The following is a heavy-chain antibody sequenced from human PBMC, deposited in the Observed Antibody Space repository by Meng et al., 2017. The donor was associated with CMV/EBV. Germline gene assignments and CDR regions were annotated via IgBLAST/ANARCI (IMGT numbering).Heavy chain of an antibody. V-gene: IGHV3-53*01. Sequence: LVESVEGLFQPGGSLRLSCADSGFTVSNNYMRWFRQAPGKGLEWVSLIYSEGTTDYADSVKGRFTISRDNSKNTLYLQMNSLRAEDTAVYYCARDGNYHGVWGQGTLVTVSS. CDR2: IYSEGTT. D-gene: IGHD1-7*01. CDR3: ARDGNYHGV. J-gene: IGHJ4*02. CDR1: GFTVSNNY.